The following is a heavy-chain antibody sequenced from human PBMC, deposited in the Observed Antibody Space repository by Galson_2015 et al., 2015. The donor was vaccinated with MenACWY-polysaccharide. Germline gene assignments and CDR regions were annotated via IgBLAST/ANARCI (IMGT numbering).Heavy chain of an antibody. CDR1: GFSVSNNY. D-gene: IGHD3-3*01. CDR3: AKGGPSSYYPQY. Sequence: SLRLSCAASGFSVSNNYMSWVRQAPGKGLEWVSVIYSGGSTYYADSVKGRFTISRDNSKNTLYLQMNSLRPEDTAVYYCAKGGPSSYYPQYWGQGTLVTVSS. J-gene: IGHJ4*02. V-gene: IGHV3-53*01. CDR2: IYSGGST.